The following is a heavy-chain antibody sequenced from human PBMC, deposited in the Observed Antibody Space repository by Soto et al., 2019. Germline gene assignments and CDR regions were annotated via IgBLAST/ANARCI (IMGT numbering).Heavy chain of an antibody. D-gene: IGHD4-4*01. CDR1: GYTITNYF. CDR2: VNPSTGAT. Sequence: QVQLVQSGAEVKQPGASVTVSCKASGYTITNYFLHWVRPSPGQGLQWMGVVNPSTGATSYAQMFRGRVTMTRDTFTRTVYMELSSLNSEDTAVHYCAREALRRGYSNFRWFDPWGQGTQVTVSS. V-gene: IGHV1-46*01. J-gene: IGHJ5*02. CDR3: AREALRRGYSNFRWFDP.